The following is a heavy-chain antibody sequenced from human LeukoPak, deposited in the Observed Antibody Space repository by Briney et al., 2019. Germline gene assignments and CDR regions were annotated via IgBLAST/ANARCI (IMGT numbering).Heavy chain of an antibody. V-gene: IGHV5-51*01. J-gene: IGHJ4*02. Sequence: GESLKISCKGSGYSFTSYWIGWVRQMPGKGLEWMGIIYPGDSDTRYSPSFQGQVTISADKSISTAYLQWSSLKASDTAMYYCARPAYCSGGSCNPMPPVYWGQGTLVTVSS. D-gene: IGHD2-15*01. CDR1: GYSFTSYW. CDR2: IYPGDSDT. CDR3: ARPAYCSGGSCNPMPPVY.